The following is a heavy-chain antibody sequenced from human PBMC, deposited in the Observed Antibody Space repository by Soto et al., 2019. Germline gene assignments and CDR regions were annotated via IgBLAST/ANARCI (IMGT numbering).Heavy chain of an antibody. CDR3: ARGNPFNYAGFDV. V-gene: IGHV1-8*01. CDR2: MNAKSGDT. D-gene: IGHD3-16*01. Sequence: QAHLEQSGAELKRPGASVKVSCKASGYTFSDFDINWLRQASGQGPEWMGWMNAKSGDTFFAQRFQGKFNMTWDTSLSTAYMEVGSLTSDDTAIYCCARGNPFNYAGFDVWGQGTTVAVSS. J-gene: IGHJ6*02. CDR1: GYTFSDFD.